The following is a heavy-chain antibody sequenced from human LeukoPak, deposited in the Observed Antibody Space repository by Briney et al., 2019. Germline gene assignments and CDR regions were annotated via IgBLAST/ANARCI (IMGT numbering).Heavy chain of an antibody. CDR3: ANEAQQYFGH. CDR1: GFTFDHYT. Sequence: PGGSLRLSCAASGFTFDHYTMHWVRQAPGKGLEWVSLITRDGGSTFYSDSVKGRFTISRDNSKNSLFLQMSSLRTEDTALYYCANEAQQYFGHWGQGTLVIVAS. V-gene: IGHV3-43*01. D-gene: IGHD6-13*01. J-gene: IGHJ1*01. CDR2: ITRDGGST.